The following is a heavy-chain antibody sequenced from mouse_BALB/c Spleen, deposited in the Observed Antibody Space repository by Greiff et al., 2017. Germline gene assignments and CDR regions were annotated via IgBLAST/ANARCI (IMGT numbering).Heavy chain of an antibody. D-gene: IGHD1-2*01. CDR2: ISYSGST. V-gene: IGHV3-2*02. CDR1: GYSITSDYA. Sequence: EVKLVESGPGLVKPSQSLSLTCTVTGYSITSDYAWNWIRQFPGNKLEWMGYISYSGSTSYNPSLKSRISITRDTSKNQFFLQLNSVTTEDTATYYCARRAFHYYGYYFDYWGQGTTLTVSS. J-gene: IGHJ2*01. CDR3: ARRAFHYYGYYFDY.